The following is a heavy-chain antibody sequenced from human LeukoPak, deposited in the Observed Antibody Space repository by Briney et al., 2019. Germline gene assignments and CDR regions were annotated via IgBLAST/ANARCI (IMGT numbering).Heavy chain of an antibody. CDR3: AGARSFGDSTRGWFDP. J-gene: IGHJ5*02. CDR2: ISSSSSYI. D-gene: IGHD4-17*01. CDR1: GFTFSSYS. V-gene: IGHV3-21*01. Sequence: GGSLRLSCAASGFTFSSYSMNWVRQAPGKGLEWVSSISSSSSYIYYADSVKGRFTISRDNAKNSLYLQMNSLRAEDTAVYYCAGARSFGDSTRGWFDPWGQGTLVTVSS.